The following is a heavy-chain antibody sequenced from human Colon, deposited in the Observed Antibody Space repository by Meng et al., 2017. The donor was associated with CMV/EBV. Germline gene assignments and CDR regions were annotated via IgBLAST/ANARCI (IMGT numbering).Heavy chain of an antibody. D-gene: IGHD3-22*01. J-gene: IGHJ4*03. CDR1: GYTFTSYG. CDR3: TRDFVGFSTEDYYGFSPFDI. V-gene: IGHV1-18*01. Sequence: ASVKVSCKASGYTFTSYGISWVRQAPGQGLEWMGWISAYNGNTYYAQKLQDRVTMTTDTPTSTAYMELRSLRSDDTAVYYCTRDFVGFSTEDYYGFSPFDIWGQGTPVTVSS. CDR2: ISAYNGNT.